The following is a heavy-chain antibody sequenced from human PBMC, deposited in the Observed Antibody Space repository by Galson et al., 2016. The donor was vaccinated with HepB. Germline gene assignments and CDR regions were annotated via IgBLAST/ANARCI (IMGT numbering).Heavy chain of an antibody. J-gene: IGHJ4*02. CDR2: ISPYNGNT. CDR3: ARLAAGTMAGDY. V-gene: IGHV1-18*01. Sequence: SCKASGYSFTSYGFSWVRQAPGQGLEWMGWISPYNGNTNYAQKLQGRVTMTTDTSTNTAYMELRSLRSDDTAVYFCARLAAGTMAGDYWGQGTLATVSS. CDR1: GYSFTSYG. D-gene: IGHD6-25*01.